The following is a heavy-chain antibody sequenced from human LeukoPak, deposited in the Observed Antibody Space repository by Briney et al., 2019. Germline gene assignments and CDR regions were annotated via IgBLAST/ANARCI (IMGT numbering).Heavy chain of an antibody. V-gene: IGHV3-30*02. Sequence: GGSLRLSCAASGFTFSSYGMHWVRQAPGKGLEWVGFIRYDGSNKYYADSVKGRFTISRDNSKNTLYLQMNSLRAEDTAVYYCAKDLGSSGWYLFDYWGQGTLVTVSS. D-gene: IGHD6-19*01. J-gene: IGHJ4*02. CDR1: GFTFSSYG. CDR3: AKDLGSSGWYLFDY. CDR2: IRYDGSNK.